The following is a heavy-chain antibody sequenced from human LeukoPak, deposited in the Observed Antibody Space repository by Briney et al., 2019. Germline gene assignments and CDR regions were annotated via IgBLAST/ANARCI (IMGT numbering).Heavy chain of an antibody. V-gene: IGHV4-31*03. J-gene: IGHJ6*02. CDR2: FYYSGST. CDR3: ARAHGDYASYYGMDV. D-gene: IGHD4-17*01. CDR1: VGSISSGGYY. Sequence: SDTLSLTCTVSVGSISSGGYYWSWIRQPPGKGLEWIGYFYYSGSTYYNPSLKSRVTISVDTSKNQFSLKLSSVTAADTAVYYCARAHGDYASYYGMDVWGQGTTVTVSS.